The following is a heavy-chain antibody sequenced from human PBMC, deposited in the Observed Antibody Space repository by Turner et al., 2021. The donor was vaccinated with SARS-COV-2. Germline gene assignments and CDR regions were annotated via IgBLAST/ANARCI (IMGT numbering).Heavy chain of an antibody. Sequence: QLQLQESGPGLVKPSETLSLTCTVSGGSISSSSYYWGWIRQPPEKGLEWIGSIYYSGSTYYNQSLKSRVTISVDTSKNQFSLKLSSGTAADTAVYYCARLRPTQNFDYWGQGTLVTVSS. CDR1: GGSISSSSYY. CDR3: ARLRPTQNFDY. V-gene: IGHV4-39*01. J-gene: IGHJ4*02. D-gene: IGHD1-1*01. CDR2: IYYSGST.